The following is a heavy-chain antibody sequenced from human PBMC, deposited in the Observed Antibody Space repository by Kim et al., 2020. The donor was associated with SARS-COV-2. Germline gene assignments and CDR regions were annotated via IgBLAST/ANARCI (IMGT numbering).Heavy chain of an antibody. D-gene: IGHD6-13*01. CDR2: LWSDGSNK. Sequence: GGSLRLSCAASGFTFSSYGMHWVRQAPGNVLEWVVALWSDGSNKYSADSVKGSITISRDNSKNSLYLQMNSMRAEEMAVYYCAIGHRSSWQWILDLSSRG. CDR3: AIGHRSSWQWILDL. V-gene: IGHV3-33*01. J-gene: IGHJ2*01. CDR1: GFTFSSYG.